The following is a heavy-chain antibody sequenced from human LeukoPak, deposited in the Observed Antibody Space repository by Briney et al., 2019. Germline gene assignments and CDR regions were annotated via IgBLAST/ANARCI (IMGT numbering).Heavy chain of an antibody. V-gene: IGHV3-21*01. CDR1: GFPFSIYS. J-gene: IGHJ4*02. D-gene: IGHD4-23*01. CDR3: AREPTVGTPPA. Sequence: PGGSLSLSCAASGFPFSIYSLNWVRPAPGKGLEWVSSISSSSSYIYYADSVKGRFTISRDNAKNSLYLHMNSLRAEDTAVYFCAREPTVGTPPAWGQGTLVTVPS. CDR2: ISSSSSYI.